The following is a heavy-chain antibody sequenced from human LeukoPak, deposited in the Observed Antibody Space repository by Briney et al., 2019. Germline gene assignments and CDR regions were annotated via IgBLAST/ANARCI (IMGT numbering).Heavy chain of an antibody. D-gene: IGHD2-15*01. J-gene: IGHJ4*02. V-gene: IGHV4-39*01. Sequence: SETLSLTCTVSGGSISSSSYYWGWIRQPPGKGLEWIGSIYYSGSTYYNPSPKSRVTISVDTSKNQFSLKLSSVTAADTAVYYCASRYCSGGSCYPFDYWGQGTLVTVSS. CDR1: GGSISSSSYY. CDR2: IYYSGST. CDR3: ASRYCSGGSCYPFDY.